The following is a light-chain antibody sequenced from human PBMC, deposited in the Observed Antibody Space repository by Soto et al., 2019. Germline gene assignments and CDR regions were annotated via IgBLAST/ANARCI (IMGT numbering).Light chain of an antibody. V-gene: IGKV3-20*01. Sequence: AKTPGRMSLSPGERATLSCRAGQRVSSNYLAWYQQKPGQAPRLLISGASSSATGIPYKFSGCGSGTDFTLTIDELEPEDVAVYQRHQCCHPPITFGQGTRLEI. CDR2: GAS. CDR3: HQCCHPPIT. J-gene: IGKJ5*01. CDR1: QRVSSNY.